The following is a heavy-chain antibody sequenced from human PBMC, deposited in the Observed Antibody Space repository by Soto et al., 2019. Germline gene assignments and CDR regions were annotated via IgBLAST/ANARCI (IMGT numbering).Heavy chain of an antibody. Sequence: PSETLSLTCTVSGGSISSYYWSWIRQPPGKGLEWIGYIYYSGSTNYNPSLKSRVTISVDTSKNQFSLKLSPVTAADTAVYYCARALTFGGVIVWFDPWGQGTLVTVSS. V-gene: IGHV4-59*01. D-gene: IGHD3-16*02. J-gene: IGHJ5*02. CDR2: IYYSGST. CDR3: ARALTFGGVIVWFDP. CDR1: GGSISSYY.